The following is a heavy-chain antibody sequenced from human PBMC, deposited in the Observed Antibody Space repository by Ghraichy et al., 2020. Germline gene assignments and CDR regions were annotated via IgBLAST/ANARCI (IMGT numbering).Heavy chain of an antibody. V-gene: IGHV4-59*01. CDR1: GGSISSYY. Sequence: SETLSLTCTVSGGSISSYYWSWIRQPPGKGLEWIGYIYYSGSTNYNPSLKSRITISVDTSKNQFSLKLSSVTAADTAVYYCARGLLQRLDYWGQGTLVTVSA. CDR3: ARGLLQRLDY. CDR2: IYYSGST. D-gene: IGHD2-15*01. J-gene: IGHJ4*02.